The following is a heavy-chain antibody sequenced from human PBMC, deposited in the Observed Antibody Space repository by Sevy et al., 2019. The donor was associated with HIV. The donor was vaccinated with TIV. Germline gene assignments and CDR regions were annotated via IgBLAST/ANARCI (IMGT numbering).Heavy chain of an antibody. D-gene: IGHD3-3*01. CDR2: IRSKAYGGTT. CDR1: GFIFSNYG. V-gene: IGHV3-49*04. J-gene: IGHJ6*02. CDR3: TREKADYYDFWSGYPTGGGMDV. Sequence: GGSLRLSCGTSGFIFSNYGFHWVRQAPGKGLEWVGFIRSKAYGGTTEYAASVKGRFTISRDDSKSIAYLQMNSLKTEDTAVYYCTREKADYYDFWSGYPTGGGMDVWGQGTTVTVSS.